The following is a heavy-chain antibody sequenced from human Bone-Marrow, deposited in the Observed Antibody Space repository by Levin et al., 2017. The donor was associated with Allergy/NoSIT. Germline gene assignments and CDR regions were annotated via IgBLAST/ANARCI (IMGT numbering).Heavy chain of an antibody. D-gene: IGHD4-17*01. CDR3: AKDRTYGILWNYGMDV. Sequence: TGGSLRLSCAASGFNFSTYNMNWVRQTPGKGLEWVSSITRRSDYMYYADSVKGRFIISRDTAKNSLFLQMNSLRVDDTAVYYCAKDRTYGILWNYGMDVWGQGTTVTVSS. V-gene: IGHV3-21*01. CDR2: ITRRSDYM. J-gene: IGHJ6*02. CDR1: GFNFSTYN.